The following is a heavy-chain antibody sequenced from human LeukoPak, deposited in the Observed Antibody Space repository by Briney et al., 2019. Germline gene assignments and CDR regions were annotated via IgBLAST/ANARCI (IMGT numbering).Heavy chain of an antibody. CDR1: GGSISSYY. V-gene: IGHV4-4*07. CDR3: AREWGRVVAAVYNWFDP. CDR2: IYTSGST. Sequence: PSETLSLTCTVSGGSISSYYWSWIRQPAGKGLEWIGRIYTSGSTNYNPSLKSRVTMSVDTSKNQFSLKLSSVTAADTAVCYCAREWGRVVAAVYNWFDPWGQGTLVTVSS. D-gene: IGHD2-15*01. J-gene: IGHJ5*02.